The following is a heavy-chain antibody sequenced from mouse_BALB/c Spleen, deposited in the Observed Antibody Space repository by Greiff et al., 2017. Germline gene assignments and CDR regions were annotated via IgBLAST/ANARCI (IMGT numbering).Heavy chain of an antibody. CDR2: IWAGGST. CDR3: ARGGYYPLYAMDY. Sequence: QVQLKESGPGLVAPSQSLSITCTVSGFSLTSYGVHWVRQPPGKGLEWLGVIWAGGSTNYNSALMSRLSISKDNSKSQVFLKMNSLQTDDTAMYYCARGGYYPLYAMDYWGQGTSVTVSS. J-gene: IGHJ4*01. D-gene: IGHD2-3*01. V-gene: IGHV2-9*02. CDR1: GFSLTSYG.